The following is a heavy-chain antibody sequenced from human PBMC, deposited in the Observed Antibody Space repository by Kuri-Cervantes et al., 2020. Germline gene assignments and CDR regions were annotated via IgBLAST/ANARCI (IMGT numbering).Heavy chain of an antibody. J-gene: IGHJ4*02. CDR1: GFTFNNYG. CDR2: IWYDGSNE. CDR3: ARDRGIITFDY. V-gene: IGHV3-33*01. D-gene: IGHD3-10*01. Sequence: LKISCAASGFTFNNYGMHWVRQAPGKGLEWVAVIWYDGSNEYYADSVKDRFTISRDNSKSTLYLQMNSLRAEDTAVYYCARDRGIITFDYWGQGILVTVSS.